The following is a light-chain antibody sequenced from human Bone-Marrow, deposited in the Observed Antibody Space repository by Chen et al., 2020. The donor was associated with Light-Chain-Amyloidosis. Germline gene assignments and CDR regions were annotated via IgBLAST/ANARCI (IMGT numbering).Light chain of an antibody. CDR2: EDD. CDR3: QSYQGSSQGV. Sequence: NFMLTQPHSVSESPGKTVIISCTRSSGSIATNYVQWYQQRPGSSPTTVIYEDDQRPSGVPDPFSGSIDSSSNSASLTISGLKTEDEAAYYCQSYQGSSQGVFGGGTKLTVL. J-gene: IGLJ3*02. CDR1: SGSIATNY. V-gene: IGLV6-57*01.